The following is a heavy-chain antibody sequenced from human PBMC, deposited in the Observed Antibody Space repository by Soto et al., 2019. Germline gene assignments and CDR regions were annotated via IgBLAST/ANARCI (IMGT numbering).Heavy chain of an antibody. J-gene: IGHJ5*02. Sequence: ASVKVSCKASGYAFTRYGISWVRQAPGQGLEWMGWISAYNGNTNYAQKLQGRVTMTTDTSTSTAYMELRSLRSDDTAVYYCARDYCSSTSCHNNWFDPWGQGTLVTVSS. D-gene: IGHD2-2*02. CDR1: GYAFTRYG. CDR3: ARDYCSSTSCHNNWFDP. V-gene: IGHV1-18*01. CDR2: ISAYNGNT.